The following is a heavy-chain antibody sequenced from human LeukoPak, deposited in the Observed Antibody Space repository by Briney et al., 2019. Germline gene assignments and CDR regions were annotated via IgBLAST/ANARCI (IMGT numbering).Heavy chain of an antibody. Sequence: GGSMTLAWPASAFTFSDYYMSWLRQAAGKGRAWVSYISSGGSTINYADAVQGRFTMSRDNANNSPYLQMNSLRAEDTAVYYCARGGSYYDSSGYYLVGYWGQGTLVAVSS. J-gene: IGHJ4*02. CDR2: ISSGGSTI. CDR1: AFTFSDYY. V-gene: IGHV3-11*01. CDR3: ARGGSYYDSSGYYLVGY. D-gene: IGHD3-22*01.